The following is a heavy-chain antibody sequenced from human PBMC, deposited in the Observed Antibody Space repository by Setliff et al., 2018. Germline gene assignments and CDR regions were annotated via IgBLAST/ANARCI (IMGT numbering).Heavy chain of an antibody. V-gene: IGHV3-30*02. D-gene: IGHD3-22*01. CDR2: IWNDGRND. CDR1: GFTFSNYG. CDR3: ARDANIVVVHNPYYFDF. Sequence: PGGSLRLSCVASGFTFSNYGMHWVRQAPGQGLEWVALIWNDGRNDNYADSVQGRFTISRANSKNTLYLQMRSLRLEATAVYYCARDANIVVVHNPYYFDFWGQGPLVTVSS. J-gene: IGHJ4*02.